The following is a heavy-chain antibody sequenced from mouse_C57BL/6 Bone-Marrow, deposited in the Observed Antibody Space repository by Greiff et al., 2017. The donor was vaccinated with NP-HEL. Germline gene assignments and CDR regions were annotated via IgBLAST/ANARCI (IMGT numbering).Heavy chain of an antibody. D-gene: IGHD4-1*01. CDR1: GFTFSDYG. CDR3: ARNWDEGYCDV. V-gene: IGHV5-17*01. CDR2: ISSGSSTI. J-gene: IGHJ1*03. Sequence: EVKVEESGGGLVKPGGSLKLSCAASGFTFSDYGMHWVRQAPEKGLGWVAYISSGSSTIYYADTVKGRFTISRDNAKNTLFLQMTSLRSEDTAMYCCARNWDEGYCDVWGTGTTVTVSS.